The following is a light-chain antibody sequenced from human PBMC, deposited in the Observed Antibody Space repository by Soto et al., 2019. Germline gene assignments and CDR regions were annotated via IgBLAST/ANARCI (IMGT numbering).Light chain of an antibody. Sequence: QSALTQPASVSGSPGQSITISCTGTSSDVGGYKYVSWYQQHPGKAPKLMIYEVSNRPSGVSNRFSGSKSGNTASLTISGLQAEDEADYYCSSYTSSSAVFGGGTKLTVL. CDR1: SSDVGGYKY. V-gene: IGLV2-14*01. CDR2: EVS. CDR3: SSYTSSSAV. J-gene: IGLJ3*02.